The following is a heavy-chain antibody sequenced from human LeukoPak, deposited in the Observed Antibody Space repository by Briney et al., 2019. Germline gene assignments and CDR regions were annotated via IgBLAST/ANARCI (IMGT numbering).Heavy chain of an antibody. CDR3: ARGGSYYFDY. J-gene: IGHJ4*02. Sequence: PGGSLRLSCAASGFTLSSNYMSWVRQAPGRGLEWVSVIYSGGSTYYADSVKGRFPISRDNSKNTLYLQMNSLRAEDTAVYYCARGGSYYFDYWGQGTLVTVSS. V-gene: IGHV3-53*01. D-gene: IGHD1-26*01. CDR2: IYSGGST. CDR1: GFTLSSNY.